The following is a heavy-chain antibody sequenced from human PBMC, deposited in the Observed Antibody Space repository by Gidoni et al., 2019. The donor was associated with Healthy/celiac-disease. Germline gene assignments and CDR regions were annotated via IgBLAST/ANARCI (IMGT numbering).Heavy chain of an antibody. CDR1: GFTFDDYT. V-gene: IGHV3-43*01. CDR2: ISWDGGST. CDR3: AKDTDSSSWYYFDY. D-gene: IGHD6-13*01. J-gene: IGHJ4*02. Sequence: DVQRVESGGVVVQPGGSLILSCAASGFTFDDYTMHWVRQAPGKGLEWVSLISWDGGSTYYADSVKGRFTISRDNSKNSLYLQMNSLRTEDTALYYCAKDTDSSSWYYFDYWGQGILVTVSS.